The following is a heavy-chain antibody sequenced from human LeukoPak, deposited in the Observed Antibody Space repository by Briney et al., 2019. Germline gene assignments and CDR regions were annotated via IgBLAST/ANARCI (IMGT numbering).Heavy chain of an antibody. J-gene: IGHJ6*02. D-gene: IGHD3-22*01. CDR1: GYSFTSYW. CDR3: ARHGDSSGYGGVPDNYYYGMDV. V-gene: IGHV5-51*01. CDR2: IYPGDSDT. Sequence: GESLKISCKGSGYSFTSYWIGWVRQMPGKGLEWMGIIYPGDSDTRYSPSFQGQVTISADKSISTAYLQWSSLKASDTAMYYCARHGDSSGYGGVPDNYYYGMDVWAKGPRSPSP.